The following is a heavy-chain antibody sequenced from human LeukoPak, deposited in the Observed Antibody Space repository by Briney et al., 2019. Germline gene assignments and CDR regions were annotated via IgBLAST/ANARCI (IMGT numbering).Heavy chain of an antibody. D-gene: IGHD3-9*01. CDR3: ARGGYFDWLRAFDI. V-gene: IGHV3-21*06. J-gene: IGHJ3*02. CDR1: GFIFSSYG. Sequence: GGSLRLSCAASGFIFSSYGMNWVRQAPGKGLEWVSSISSSRNYIYYADSAKGRFTISRDNAKNSLYLQMNSLRAEDTAVYYCARGGYFDWLRAFDIWGQGTMVTVS. CDR2: ISSSRNYI.